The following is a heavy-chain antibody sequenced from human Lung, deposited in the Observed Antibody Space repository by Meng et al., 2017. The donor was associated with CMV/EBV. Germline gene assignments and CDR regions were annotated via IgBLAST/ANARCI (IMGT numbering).Heavy chain of an antibody. V-gene: IGHV3-7*01. CDR2: IKQDGGER. CDR1: GFTFSNYW. Sequence: GESLKISCAASGFTFSNYWMSWVRQAPGKGLEWVANIKQDGGERYYVDSVKGRFTISRDNAKNSLYLQMNSLRAEDTAVYFCASAATYYSGSGSYYDSWGQGTLVTVSS. CDR3: ASAATYYSGSGSYYDS. D-gene: IGHD3-10*01. J-gene: IGHJ4*02.